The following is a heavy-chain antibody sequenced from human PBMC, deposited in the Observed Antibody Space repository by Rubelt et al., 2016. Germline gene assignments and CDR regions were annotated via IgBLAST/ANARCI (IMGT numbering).Heavy chain of an antibody. V-gene: IGHV3-23*01. CDR3: AKALASSAWQDFAY. Sequence: GFTLNNYWMHWVRQAPGKGLEWVSAISDSGGSTYYSGGSTYYADSVKGRFTISRDNSKNTLYLQMNSLRAEDTAVYYCAKALASSAWQDFAYWGQGTLVTVSS. CDR1: GFTLNNYW. CDR2: ISDSGGSTYYSGGST. J-gene: IGHJ4*02. D-gene: IGHD6-19*01.